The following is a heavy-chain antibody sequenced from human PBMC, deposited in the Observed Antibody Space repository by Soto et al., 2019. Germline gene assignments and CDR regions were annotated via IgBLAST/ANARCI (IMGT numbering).Heavy chain of an antibody. D-gene: IGHD3-22*01. CDR3: AREITMIPSPASNAFDI. J-gene: IGHJ3*02. V-gene: IGHV4-34*01. Sequence: PSETLSLTCAVYGGSFSGYYWSWIRQPPGKGLEWIGEINHSGSTNYNPSLKSRVTISVDTSKNQFSLKLSSVTAADTAVYYCAREITMIPSPASNAFDIWGQGTMVTVSS. CDR2: INHSGST. CDR1: GGSFSGYY.